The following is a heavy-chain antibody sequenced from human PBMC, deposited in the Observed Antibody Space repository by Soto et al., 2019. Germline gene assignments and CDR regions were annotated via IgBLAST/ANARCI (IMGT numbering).Heavy chain of an antibody. D-gene: IGHD3-9*01. CDR3: AIRDILTGYYSVWDNYFDY. V-gene: IGHV4-39*01. J-gene: IGHJ4*02. Sequence: PSETLSLTCTVSGGSTSSSSYYWGWIRQPPGKGLEWIGSIYYSGSTYYNPSLKSRVTISVDTSKNQFSLKLSSATAADTAVYYCAIRDILTGYYSVWDNYFDYWGQGTLVTVSS. CDR2: IYYSGST. CDR1: GGSTSSSSYY.